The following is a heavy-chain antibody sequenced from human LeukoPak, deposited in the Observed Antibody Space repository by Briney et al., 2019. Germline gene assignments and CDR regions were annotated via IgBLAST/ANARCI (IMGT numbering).Heavy chain of an antibody. CDR1: GGTFSSYA. CDR3: ARSRYSGRFDAFDI. D-gene: IGHD1-26*01. J-gene: IGHJ3*02. V-gene: IGHV1-69*01. Sequence: GASVKVSCKASGGTFSSYAISWVRQAPGQGLEWMGGIIPIFGTANYAQKFQGRVTITADESTSTAYMELSSLRSEDTAVYYCARSRYSGRFDAFDIWGQGTMVTVSS. CDR2: IIPIFGTA.